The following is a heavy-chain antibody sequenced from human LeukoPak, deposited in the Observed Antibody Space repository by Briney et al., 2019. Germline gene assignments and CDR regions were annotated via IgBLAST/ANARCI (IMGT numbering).Heavy chain of an antibody. J-gene: IGHJ4*02. Sequence: GGSLRLSCAASGFTFSSYEMNWVRQAPGKGLEWVSSISGTSASTYYSDSVKGRFTISRDNSKNTLYLQMNILRAEDTAVYYCAKRASGHYFDYWGQGTQVTVSS. CDR3: AKRASGHYFDY. D-gene: IGHD2-15*01. V-gene: IGHV3-23*01. CDR1: GFTFSSYE. CDR2: ISGTSAST.